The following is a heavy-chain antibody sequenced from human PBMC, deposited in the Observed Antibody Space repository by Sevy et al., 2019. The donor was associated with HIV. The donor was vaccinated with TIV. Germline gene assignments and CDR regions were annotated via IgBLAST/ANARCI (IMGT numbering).Heavy chain of an antibody. Sequence: GGSLRLSCAASGLSVSRNYLSWVRQAPGKGLEWVSVIYAGGSTYYADSVKGRFTVSRDNSKNSLYLQMNSLRTEDTALYYCAKDRGRSTVTSLLGDWGQGTLVTVSS. J-gene: IGHJ4*02. CDR2: IYAGGST. CDR1: GLSVSRNY. V-gene: IGHV3-53*05. CDR3: AKDRGRSTVTSLLGD. D-gene: IGHD4-17*01.